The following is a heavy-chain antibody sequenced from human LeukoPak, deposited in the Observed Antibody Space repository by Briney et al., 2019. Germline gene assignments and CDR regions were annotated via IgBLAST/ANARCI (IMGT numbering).Heavy chain of an antibody. D-gene: IGHD6-19*01. V-gene: IGHV3-30-3*01. Sequence: GGSLRLSCAASGFTFSSYAMHWVRQAPGKGLEWVAVISYDGSNKYYADSVKGRFTISRDNSKNTLYLQMNSLRAEDTAVYYCARGGGSSGWYRWRPDEYYFDYWGQGTLVTVSS. J-gene: IGHJ4*02. CDR1: GFTFSSYA. CDR2: ISYDGSNK. CDR3: ARGGGSSGWYRWRPDEYYFDY.